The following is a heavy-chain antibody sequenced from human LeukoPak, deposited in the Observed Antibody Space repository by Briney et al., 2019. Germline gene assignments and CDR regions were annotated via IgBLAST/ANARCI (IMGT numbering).Heavy chain of an antibody. CDR2: VAFEGSND. Sequence: PGGSLRLSCAASGFTFSMYGMQWVRQGPGRGLGWVAVVAFEGSNDYYADSVKGRFTISRDNSKNPLYLQMNSLRAEDTAVYYCARVGAAVTTSSFYYGMDVWGQGTTVTVSS. J-gene: IGHJ6*02. V-gene: IGHV3-33*05. D-gene: IGHD4-17*01. CDR1: GFTFSMYG. CDR3: ARVGAAVTTSSFYYGMDV.